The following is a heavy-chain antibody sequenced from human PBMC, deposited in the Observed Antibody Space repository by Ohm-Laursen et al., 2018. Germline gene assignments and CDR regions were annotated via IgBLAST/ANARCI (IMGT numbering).Heavy chain of an antibody. CDR1: GFTFSTYT. J-gene: IGHJ4*02. CDR3: ATADSSSWYYFDY. D-gene: IGHD6-13*01. Sequence: SLRLSCAASGFTFSTYTMNWIRQAPGKGLEWVSSISSSSTYIYCADSVKGRFIISRDNAKNSLYLQMNSLRAEDTAVYYCATADSSSWYYFDYWGQGTLVTVSS. CDR2: ISSSSTYI. V-gene: IGHV3-21*01.